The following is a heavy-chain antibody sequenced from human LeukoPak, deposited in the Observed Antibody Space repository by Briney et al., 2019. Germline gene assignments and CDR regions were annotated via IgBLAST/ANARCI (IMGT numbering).Heavy chain of an antibody. J-gene: IGHJ4*02. V-gene: IGHV3-23*01. CDR1: GFTFSSYA. D-gene: IGHD5-12*01. Sequence: GGSLRLSCAASGFTFSSYAMSWVRQAPGKGLGWVSAISGGAGNTYYRTSYADFVKGAFTTSRDNSKNTLYLQMSSLTAERTALYYCAKQSQSGYDTWRSCFDYWGQGTLVTVSS. CDR2: ISGGAGNT. CDR3: AKQSQSGYDTWRSCFDY.